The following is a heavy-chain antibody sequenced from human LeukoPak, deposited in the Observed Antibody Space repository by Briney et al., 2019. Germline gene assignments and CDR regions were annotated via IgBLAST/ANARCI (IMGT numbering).Heavy chain of an antibody. CDR2: INPSGGST. D-gene: IGHD3-22*01. J-gene: IGHJ4*02. Sequence: VASVKVSCKASGYTFTSYYMHWVRQAPGQGLEWMGIINPSGGSTSYAQKFQGRVTMTRDTSTSTDYMELSSLRSEDTAVYYCARSPNTMIVVVIGYYFDYWGQGTLVTVSS. CDR3: ARSPNTMIVVVIGYYFDY. CDR1: GYTFTSYY. V-gene: IGHV1-46*01.